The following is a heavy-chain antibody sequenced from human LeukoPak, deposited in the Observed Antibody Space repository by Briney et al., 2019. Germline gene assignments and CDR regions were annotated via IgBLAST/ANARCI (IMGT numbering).Heavy chain of an antibody. D-gene: IGHD2-2*01. CDR3: ARAYVVVPAAMDDY. J-gene: IGHJ4*02. V-gene: IGHV1-2*02. CDR2: INPNSGGT. CDR1: GYTFTSYD. Sequence: ASVKVSCKASGYTFTSYDINWVRQATGQGLEWMGWINPNSGGTNYAQKFQGRVTMTRDTSISTAYMELSRLRSDDTAVYYCARAYVVVPAAMDDYWGQGTLVTVSS.